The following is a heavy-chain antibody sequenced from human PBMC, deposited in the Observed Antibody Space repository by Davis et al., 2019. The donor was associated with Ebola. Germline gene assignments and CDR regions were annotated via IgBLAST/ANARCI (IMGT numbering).Heavy chain of an antibody. D-gene: IGHD4-23*01. CDR1: EFTFSSYT. V-gene: IGHV3-23*01. CDR2: ISSSGGST. CDR3: ARGPSTGNSFTY. Sequence: PGGSLRLSCAASEFTFSSYTMGWVRQAPGKGLEWVSGISSSGGSTYYADSVKGRFTISRDNSKNTLYLQMNGLRAEDTAFYYCARGPSTGNSFTYWGQGTLVTVSS. J-gene: IGHJ4*02.